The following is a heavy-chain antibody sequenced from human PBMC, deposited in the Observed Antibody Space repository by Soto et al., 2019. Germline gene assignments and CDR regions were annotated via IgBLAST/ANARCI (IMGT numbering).Heavy chain of an antibody. D-gene: IGHD6-6*01. V-gene: IGHV3-21*06. CDR3: ARDFPRPGDYAIVV. J-gene: IGHJ6*02. CDR1: GFTFSDYT. CDR2: ITATGSFI. Sequence: RGSLRLSCAASGFTFSDYTMNWVRQAPGKGLEWVSLITATGSFIYQADSVKGRFTISRVNAKNSLYLQMNSLRDEDTAVYYSARDFPRPGDYAIVVWVQGTTVTVS.